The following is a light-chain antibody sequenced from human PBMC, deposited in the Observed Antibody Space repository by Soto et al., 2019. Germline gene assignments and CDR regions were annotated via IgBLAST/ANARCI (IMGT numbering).Light chain of an antibody. CDR1: ALSKQY. Sequence: SYELTQPPSVSVSPGQTARITCFGDALSKQYVSWYQQRPGQAPVLVIYKDTERPSGIPERFSGSTSGTTVTLTIGGVQAEDEADYFCQSADNSGSNYVFGTGTKLTV. CDR3: QSADNSGSNYV. J-gene: IGLJ1*01. CDR2: KDT. V-gene: IGLV3-25*03.